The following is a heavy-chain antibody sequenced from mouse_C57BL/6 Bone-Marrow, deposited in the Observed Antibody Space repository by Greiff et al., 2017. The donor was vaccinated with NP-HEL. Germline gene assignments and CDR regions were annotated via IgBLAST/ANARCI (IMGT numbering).Heavy chain of an antibody. Sequence: VQLQQSGPGLVKPSQSLSLTCSVTGYSITSGYYWNWIRQFPGNKLEWMGYISYDGSNNYNPSLKNRISITRDTSKNQFFLKLNSVTTEDTATYYCAVLRGTYWGQGTLVTVSA. D-gene: IGHD1-1*01. J-gene: IGHJ3*01. CDR2: ISYDGSN. CDR3: AVLRGTY. V-gene: IGHV3-6*01. CDR1: GYSITSGYY.